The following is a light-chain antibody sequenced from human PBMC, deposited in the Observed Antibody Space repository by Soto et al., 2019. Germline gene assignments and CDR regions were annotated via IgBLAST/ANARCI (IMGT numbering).Light chain of an antibody. CDR1: QSVSSN. CDR2: GAS. J-gene: IGKJ1*01. Sequence: EIVMTQSPATLSVYPGERATLYCSASQSVSSNLAWYQQKPGQAPRLLIYGASTRATGIPARFSGSGSGTEFTLTISILRSEDLAVYYCQQYNNCPPWTFGQGTKVEIK. V-gene: IGKV3-15*01. CDR3: QQYNNCPPWT.